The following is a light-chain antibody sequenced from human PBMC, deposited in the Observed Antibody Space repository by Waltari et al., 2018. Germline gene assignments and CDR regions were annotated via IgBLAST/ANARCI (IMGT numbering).Light chain of an antibody. J-gene: IGKJ5*01. V-gene: IGKV1-33*01. CDR1: QDISNY. CDR3: QQYDAVSIT. Sequence: DIQMTQSPSSLSASVGQRVTISCQASQDISNYLNWYQQKPGQAPKLLIYDASNLEKGVPSKFSGSGSGTHFTFTISSLQPEDIATYYCQQYDAVSITFGQGTRLDIK. CDR2: DAS.